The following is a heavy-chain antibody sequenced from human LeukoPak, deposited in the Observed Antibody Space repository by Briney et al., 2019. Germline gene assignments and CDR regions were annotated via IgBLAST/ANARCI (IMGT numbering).Heavy chain of an antibody. J-gene: IGHJ5*02. CDR1: GGSFSTYY. D-gene: IGHD3-10*01. Sequence: SETLSLTCAVYGGSFSTYYWSWIRQPPGKGLEWIGEINHSGSTNYNPSLKSRVTISVDTSKNQFSLKLSSVTAADTAVYYCARPVRGYYGSLNWFDPWGQGTLVTVSS. CDR2: INHSGST. CDR3: ARPVRGYYGSLNWFDP. V-gene: IGHV4-34*01.